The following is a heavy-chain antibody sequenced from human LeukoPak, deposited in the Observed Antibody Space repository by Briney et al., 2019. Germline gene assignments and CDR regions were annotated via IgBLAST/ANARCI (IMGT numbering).Heavy chain of an antibody. J-gene: IGHJ4*02. D-gene: IGHD5-12*01. Sequence: GGSLRLSCAASGVTVSSNYMTWVRQAPGKGLEWVSYISSDSRTIYYADSVKGRFTISRDNAKNSVSLQMTSLRVEDTAVYYCAKAEPVSGYDYWGQGTLVTVSS. CDR3: AKAEPVSGYDY. V-gene: IGHV3-48*01. CDR1: GVTVSSNY. CDR2: ISSDSRTI.